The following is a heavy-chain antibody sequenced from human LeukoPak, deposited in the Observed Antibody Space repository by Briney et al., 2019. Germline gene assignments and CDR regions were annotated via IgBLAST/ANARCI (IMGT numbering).Heavy chain of an antibody. J-gene: IGHJ6*03. CDR1: GGTFSSYA. V-gene: IGHV1-69*06. Sequence: SVKVSCKASGGTFSSYAISWVRQAPGQGLEWMGGIIPIFGTANYAQKFQGRVMITADKSTSTAYMELSSLRSEDTAVYYCARGNYDFWSGYSVPYMDVWGKGTTVTVSS. D-gene: IGHD3-3*01. CDR3: ARGNYDFWSGYSVPYMDV. CDR2: IIPIFGTA.